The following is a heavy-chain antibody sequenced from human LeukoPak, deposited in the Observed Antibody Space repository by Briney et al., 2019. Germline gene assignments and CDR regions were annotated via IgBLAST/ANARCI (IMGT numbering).Heavy chain of an antibody. CDR3: AREGDYYFDY. CDR2: ISYDGSNK. CDR1: GFTFSSYA. V-gene: IGHV3-30-3*01. Sequence: GRSLRLSCAASGFTFSSYAMHWVRRAPGKGLEWVAVISYDGSNKYYADSVKGRFTISRDNSKNTLYLQMNSLRAEDTAVYYCAREGDYYFDYWGQGTLVTVSS. J-gene: IGHJ4*02. D-gene: IGHD2-21*02.